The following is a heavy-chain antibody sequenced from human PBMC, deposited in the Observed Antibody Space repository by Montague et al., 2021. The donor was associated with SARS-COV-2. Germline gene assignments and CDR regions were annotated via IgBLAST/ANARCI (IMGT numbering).Heavy chain of an antibody. CDR1: GFSLSTSEVG. CDR2: VSWDDDN. CDR3: ARRLYCSSTNCPYYFDK. D-gene: IGHD2-2*01. Sequence: PALVKPTQTLTLTCTFSGFSLSTSEVGVGWIRQPPGKALEWLALVSWDDDNRYNPSVRRRVTVTKGTSENQVVLTMTNMDPVDTATYYCARRLYCSSTNCPYYFDKWGQGTLVIVSS. J-gene: IGHJ4*02. V-gene: IGHV2-5*02.